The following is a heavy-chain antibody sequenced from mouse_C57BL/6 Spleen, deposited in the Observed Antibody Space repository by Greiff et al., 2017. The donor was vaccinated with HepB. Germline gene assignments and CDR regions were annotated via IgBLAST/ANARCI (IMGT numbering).Heavy chain of an antibody. CDR3: ARDRGRGPYYFDY. CDR2: ISDGGSYT. CDR1: GFTFSSYA. J-gene: IGHJ2*01. Sequence: EVMLVESGGGLVKPGGSLKLSCAASGFTFSSYAMSWVRQTPEKRLEWVATISDGGSYTYYPDNVKGRFTISRDNAKNNLYLQMSHLKSEDTAMYYCARDRGRGPYYFDYWGQGTTLTVSS. V-gene: IGHV5-4*01.